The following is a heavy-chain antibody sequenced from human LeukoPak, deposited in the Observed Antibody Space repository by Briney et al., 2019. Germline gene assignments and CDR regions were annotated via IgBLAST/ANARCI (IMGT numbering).Heavy chain of an antibody. J-gene: IGHJ4*02. CDR1: GLTFSSYA. Sequence: GGSLRLSCAASGLTFSSYAVSWVRQAPGKGLEWVSAISGSGDTSFYADSVKGRFTISRDNSKNTLYLQMNSLRAEDTAVYYCAKEEAVLGSSIDYWGQGTLVTVSS. CDR2: ISGSGDTS. D-gene: IGHD6-13*01. CDR3: AKEEAVLGSSIDY. V-gene: IGHV3-23*01.